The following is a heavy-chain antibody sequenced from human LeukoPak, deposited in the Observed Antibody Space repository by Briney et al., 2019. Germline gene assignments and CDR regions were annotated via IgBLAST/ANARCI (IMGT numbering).Heavy chain of an antibody. CDR2: VGGSGDTT. CDR1: GFTFSRYV. CDR3: AKDSLVGSGWYRFDP. Sequence: GGSLRLSCAASGFTFSRYVMTWVRQAPGKGLEWVSTVGGSGDTTYYADSVKGRFTIPRDNSKNTLYLQMNSLRAEDTALYYCAKDSLVGSGWYRFDPWGQGALVTVSS. V-gene: IGHV3-23*01. D-gene: IGHD6-19*01. J-gene: IGHJ5*02.